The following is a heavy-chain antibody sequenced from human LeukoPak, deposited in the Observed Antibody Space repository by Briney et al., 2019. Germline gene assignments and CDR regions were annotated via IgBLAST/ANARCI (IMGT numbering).Heavy chain of an antibody. V-gene: IGHV4-59*08. CDR1: GGSISSYY. J-gene: IGHJ4*02. CDR2: IYYSGST. Sequence: SETLSLTCTVSGGSISSYYWSWIRQPPGKGLEWIGYIYYSGSTNYNPSLKSRVTMFVDMSKNQFSLRLSSVTAADTAVYYCARHRAYSSSSPFDYWGQGTLVTVSS. CDR3: ARHRAYSSSSPFDY. D-gene: IGHD6-6*01.